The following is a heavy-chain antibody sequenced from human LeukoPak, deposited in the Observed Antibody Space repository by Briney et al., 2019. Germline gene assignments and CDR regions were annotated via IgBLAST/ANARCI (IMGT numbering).Heavy chain of an antibody. CDR3: ARGEFSFDY. CDR1: GFTFSSYA. J-gene: IGHJ4*02. V-gene: IGHV3-23*05. D-gene: IGHD3-10*01. CDR2: INTYGTST. Sequence: GGSLRLSCAASGFTFSSYAMSWVRQAPGKGLEWVAGINTYGTSTYYSDSVKGRFTISRDNSKNTLYLQTSSLRADDTAVYYCARGEFSFDYWGQGTLVTVSS.